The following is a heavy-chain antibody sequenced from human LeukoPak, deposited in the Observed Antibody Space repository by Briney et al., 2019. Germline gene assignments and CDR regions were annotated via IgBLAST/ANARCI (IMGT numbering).Heavy chain of an antibody. Sequence: PGGSLRLSCVTSGFTFSSYEMNWVRQAPGKGLEWVSYISNSGSTIYYADSVKGRFTISRDNAKNSLYLQMNSLTAEDTAAYDCARIWFGDSSNCFDLWGQGTLVTVSS. CDR3: ARIWFGDSSNCFDL. CDR2: ISNSGSTI. J-gene: IGHJ5*02. CDR1: GFTFSSYE. V-gene: IGHV3-48*03. D-gene: IGHD3-10*01.